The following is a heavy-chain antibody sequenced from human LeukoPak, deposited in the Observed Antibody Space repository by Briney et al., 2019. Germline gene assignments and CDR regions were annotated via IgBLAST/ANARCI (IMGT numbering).Heavy chain of an antibody. D-gene: IGHD3-9*01. Sequence: SETLSLTCTVSGGSISSYYWSWIRQPPGKGLEWLGYIYYSGSTNYNPSLKSRVTISMDTSKNQFSLRLSSVTAADTAVYYCARDADYDTLTGYSGFDYWGQGTLVPVSS. CDR2: IYYSGST. CDR3: ARDADYDTLTGYSGFDY. J-gene: IGHJ4*02. CDR1: GGSISSYY. V-gene: IGHV4-59*12.